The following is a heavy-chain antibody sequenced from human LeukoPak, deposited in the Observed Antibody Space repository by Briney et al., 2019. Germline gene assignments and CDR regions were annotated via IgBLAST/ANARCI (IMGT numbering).Heavy chain of an antibody. CDR3: AKNGQSGFSFDP. D-gene: IGHD3-3*01. J-gene: IGHJ5*02. CDR2: IYYSGST. CDR1: GGSISSYY. V-gene: IGHV4-59*12. Sequence: SETLSLTCTVSGGSISSYYWSWIRQPPGKGLEWIGYIYYSGSTNYNPSLKSRVTISADTSKNQFSLKLSSVTAADTAVYHCAKNGQSGFSFDPWGQATLVTVSS.